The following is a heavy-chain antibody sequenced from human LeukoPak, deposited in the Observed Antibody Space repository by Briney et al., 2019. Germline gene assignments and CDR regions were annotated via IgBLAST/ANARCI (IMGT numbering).Heavy chain of an antibody. CDR2: IYSGGST. V-gene: IGHV3-53*01. J-gene: IGHJ4*02. Sequence: GGSLRLSCAASGFTVSSNYMSWVRQAPGKGLEWVSVIYSGGSTYYADSVKGRFTISRDNAKNSLYLQMNSLRAEDTAVYYCARSIRVLPSPDYWGQGTLVTVSS. CDR1: GFTVSSNY. D-gene: IGHD4/OR15-4a*01. CDR3: ARSIRVLPSPDY.